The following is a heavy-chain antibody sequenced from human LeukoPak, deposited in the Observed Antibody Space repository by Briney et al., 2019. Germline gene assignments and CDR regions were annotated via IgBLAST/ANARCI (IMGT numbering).Heavy chain of an antibody. Sequence: PGGSLRLSCAASGFTFSSYAMHWVRQAPGKGLEYVSAISSNGGSTYYANSVKGRFTISRDNSKNTLYLQMGSLRAEDMAVYYCARDHFTPIQLWSGVDYWGQGTLVTVSS. CDR3: ARDHFTPIQLWSGVDY. D-gene: IGHD5-18*01. CDR1: GFTFSSYA. CDR2: ISSNGGST. V-gene: IGHV3-64*01. J-gene: IGHJ4*02.